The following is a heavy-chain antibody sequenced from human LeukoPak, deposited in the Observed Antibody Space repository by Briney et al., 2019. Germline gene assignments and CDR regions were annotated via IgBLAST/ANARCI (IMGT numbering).Heavy chain of an antibody. J-gene: IGHJ4*02. V-gene: IGHV3-30-3*01. Sequence: GGSLRLSCAASGFTFSSYDMHWVRQAPGKGLEWVAVISYDGSNKYYADSVKGRFTISRDNSKNTLYLQMDSLRAEDTAVYYCARDRGYSGYDPPHFDYWGQGTLVTVSS. D-gene: IGHD5-12*01. CDR1: GFTFSSYD. CDR3: ARDRGYSGYDPPHFDY. CDR2: ISYDGSNK.